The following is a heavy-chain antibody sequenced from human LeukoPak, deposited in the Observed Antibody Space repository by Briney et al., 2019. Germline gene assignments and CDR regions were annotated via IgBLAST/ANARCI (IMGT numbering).Heavy chain of an antibody. CDR2: IQSKRDGEAT. J-gene: IGHJ6*03. CDR3: TTEYYYYMDI. Sequence: PGGSLRLSCAASGFAFTNSWMSWVRQAPGKGREWVGRIQSKRDGEATDYAAPVKGRFTISRDDSKKMLYLQMNSLKTEDTGMYYCTTEYYYYMDIWGKGTTVTVSS. CDR1: GFAFTNSW. V-gene: IGHV3-15*01.